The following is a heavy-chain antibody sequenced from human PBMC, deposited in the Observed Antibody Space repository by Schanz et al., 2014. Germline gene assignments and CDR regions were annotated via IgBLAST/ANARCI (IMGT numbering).Heavy chain of an antibody. J-gene: IGHJ4*02. CDR1: GFTFFGSFA. CDR2: MSGSGSTA. V-gene: IGHV3-23*04. Sequence: EVQLVESGGGLVQPGGSLRLSCVASGFTFFGSFAMSWVRQAPGKGLEWVSGMSGSGSTADYADSVKGRFTISRDNSRKTLYLQMNSLRADDTAVYYCAATTILADWGQGTLVAVSS. D-gene: IGHD3-3*01. CDR3: AATTILAD.